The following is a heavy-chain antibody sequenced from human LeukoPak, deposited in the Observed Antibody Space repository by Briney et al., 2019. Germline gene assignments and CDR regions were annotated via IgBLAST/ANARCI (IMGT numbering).Heavy chain of an antibody. CDR2: ISGSGGST. J-gene: IGHJ2*01. CDR3: ARYDFILISYFDL. CDR1: GFTFSSYA. D-gene: IGHD3-3*01. Sequence: PGGSLRLSCAASGFTFSSYAMSWVRQAPGKGLEWVSAISGSGGSTYYADSVKGRFTISRDNSKNTLYLQMNSLRAEDTAVYYCARYDFILISYFDLWGRGALVTVSS. V-gene: IGHV3-23*01.